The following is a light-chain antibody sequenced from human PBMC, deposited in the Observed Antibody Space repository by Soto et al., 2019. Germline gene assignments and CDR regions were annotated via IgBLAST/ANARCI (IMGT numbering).Light chain of an antibody. V-gene: IGLV1-44*01. CDR2: SNN. CDR1: SSNIGSNT. CDR3: AACHDSLLWV. J-gene: IGLJ3*02. Sequence: QSVLTQPPSASGTPGQRVTISCPGSSSNIGSNTVNWYQQLPGTAPKLLIYSNNQRPSGVPDRFSGSKSGTSASLAISGLKSEDEADYYCAACHDSLLWVFGGGTKLTVL.